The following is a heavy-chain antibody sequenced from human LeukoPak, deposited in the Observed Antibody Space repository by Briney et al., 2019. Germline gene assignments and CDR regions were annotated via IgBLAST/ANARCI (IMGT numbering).Heavy chain of an antibody. CDR3: ARDMWELPSDYYYDY. D-gene: IGHD1-26*01. Sequence: GASGKASCKPSGHTFTGHDVNWLRRAPGQGLEWMGRINPNSGDTKYADKFPGRVIMTRDTSTSTAYMELNGLRSNDTASYYCARDMWELPSDYYYDYWGQGTLVTVSS. J-gene: IGHJ4*02. CDR2: INPNSGDT. V-gene: IGHV1-2*06. CDR1: GHTFTGHD.